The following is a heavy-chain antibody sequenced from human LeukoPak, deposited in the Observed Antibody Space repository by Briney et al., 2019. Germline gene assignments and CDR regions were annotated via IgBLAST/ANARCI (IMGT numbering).Heavy chain of an antibody. CDR1: GFTFSSYG. CDR2: ISYDGSNK. V-gene: IGHV3-30*18. CDR3: AKDRVSAVTAITYYYYGMDV. J-gene: IGHJ6*02. Sequence: QPGGSLRLSCAASGFTFSSYGMHWVRQAPGKGLEWVAVISYDGSNKYYADSVKGRFTISRDNSKNTLYLQMNSLRAEDTAVYYCAKDRVSAVTAITYYYYGMDVWGQGTTVTVSS. D-gene: IGHD2-21*02.